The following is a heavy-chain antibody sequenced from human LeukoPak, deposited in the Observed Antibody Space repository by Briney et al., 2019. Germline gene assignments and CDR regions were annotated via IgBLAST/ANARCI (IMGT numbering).Heavy chain of an antibody. CDR2: IYTSGIT. CDR3: ARSNSGSYRELDY. D-gene: IGHD1-26*01. V-gene: IGHV4-61*02. CDR1: GGSFNSGSYF. Sequence: PSETLSLTCTVSGGSFNSGSYFWSWIRQPAGKGLEWIGRIYTSGITNYNSSLMSRATISIDTSKNQFSLKLSSVTAADTAVYYCARSNSGSYRELDYWGQGALVTVSS. J-gene: IGHJ4*02.